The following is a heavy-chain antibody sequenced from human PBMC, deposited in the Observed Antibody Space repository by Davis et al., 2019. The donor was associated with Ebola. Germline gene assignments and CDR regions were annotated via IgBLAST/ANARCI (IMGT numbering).Heavy chain of an antibody. CDR2: ISYDGSNK. J-gene: IGHJ6*03. V-gene: IGHV3-30*03. CDR3: ARGLEQQPDLYYMDV. CDR1: GFTFSSYG. Sequence: PGGSLRLSCAASGFTFSSYGMHWVRQAPGKGLEWVAVISYDGSNKYYADSVKGRFTISRDNSKNTLYLQMNSLRAEDTAVYYCARGLEQQPDLYYMDVWGKGTTVTVSS. D-gene: IGHD6-13*01.